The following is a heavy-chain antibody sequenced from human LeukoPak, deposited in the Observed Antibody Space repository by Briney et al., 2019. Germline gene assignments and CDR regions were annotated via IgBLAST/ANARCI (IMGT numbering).Heavy chain of an antibody. J-gene: IGHJ5*02. CDR3: ARVGGYCSGGSCYGYWFDP. V-gene: IGHV1-46*01. CDR2: IYPRDGSI. Sequence: ASVKVSCKASGYSFTSNYIHWVRQAPGQGLEWMGMIYPRDGSISYAQKFQGRVTMTRDTSTSTVYMELSSLRSEDTAVYYCARVGGYCSGGSCYGYWFDPWGQGTLVTVSS. CDR1: GYSFTSNY. D-gene: IGHD2-15*01.